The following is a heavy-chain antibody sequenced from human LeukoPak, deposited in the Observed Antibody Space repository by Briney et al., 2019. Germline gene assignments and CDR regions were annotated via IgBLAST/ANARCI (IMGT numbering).Heavy chain of an antibody. D-gene: IGHD1-1*01. V-gene: IGHV3-23*01. CDR3: SKGLAPTGTTHTAAGY. CDR2: ISTSGGNT. Sequence: GGSLRLSCTVSGFTFSPYAMSWVRQAPGKGLEWVSSISTSGGNTYYADSVKGRFTISRDNSKNTLYLQMNSLRAEDSGVYYCSKGLAPTGTTHTAAGYWGQGTLVTVSS. J-gene: IGHJ4*02. CDR1: GFTFSPYA.